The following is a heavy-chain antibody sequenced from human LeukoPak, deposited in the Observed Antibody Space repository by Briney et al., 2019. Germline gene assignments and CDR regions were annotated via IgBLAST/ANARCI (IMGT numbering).Heavy chain of an antibody. CDR1: GFTFSSYS. D-gene: IGHD5-18*01. Sequence: PRGSLRLSCAASGFTFSSYSMNWVRQAPGKGLEWVSSISSSSSYIYYADSVKGRFTISRDNAKNSLYLQMNSLRAEDTAVYYCARDRVTAMVRGGVWFDPWGQGTLVTVSS. V-gene: IGHV3-21*01. CDR3: ARDRVTAMVRGGVWFDP. J-gene: IGHJ5*02. CDR2: ISSSSSYI.